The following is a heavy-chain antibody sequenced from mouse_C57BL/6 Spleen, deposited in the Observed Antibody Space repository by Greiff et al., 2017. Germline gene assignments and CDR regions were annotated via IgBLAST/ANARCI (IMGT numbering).Heavy chain of an antibody. CDR1: GYTFTSYW. CDR3: ARLYYGSSYVFDY. D-gene: IGHD1-1*01. CDR2: IDPSDSYT. J-gene: IGHJ2*01. Sequence: QVQLQQPGAELVRPGTSVKLSCKASGYTFTSYWMHWVKQRPGQGLEWIGVIDPSDSYTNYNQKFKGKATLTVDTSSSTAYMQLSSLTFEDSAVYYCARLYYGSSYVFDYWGQGTTLTVSS. V-gene: IGHV1-59*01.